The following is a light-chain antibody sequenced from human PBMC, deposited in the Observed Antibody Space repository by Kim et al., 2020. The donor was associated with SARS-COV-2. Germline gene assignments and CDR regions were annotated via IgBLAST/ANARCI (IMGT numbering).Light chain of an antibody. CDR2: QDN. V-gene: IGLV3-1*01. CDR3: QTWDNRLV. CDR1: ELGKTY. Sequence: SVSVSPGQTASITCSGHELGKTYVAWYQQKAGQSPVVVIYQDNKRPSGVPERFSGSNSGNTATLTISGTQSMDEADYFCQTWDNRLVFGGGTKLTVL. J-gene: IGLJ3*02.